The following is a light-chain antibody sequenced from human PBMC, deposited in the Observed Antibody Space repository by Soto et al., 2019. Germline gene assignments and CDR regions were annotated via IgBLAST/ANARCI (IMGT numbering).Light chain of an antibody. Sequence: QSVLTQPASVSGSPGQSITISCTGTSSDVGAYNYVSWYQQHPGTAPKLIIFGVSNRPSGVSNRFSGSKSDNTASLTISGLQAEDEADYYCSSYTTTSTLYVFGAGTKLTVL. J-gene: IGLJ1*01. CDR1: SSDVGAYNY. CDR3: SSYTTTSTLYV. V-gene: IGLV2-14*01. CDR2: GVS.